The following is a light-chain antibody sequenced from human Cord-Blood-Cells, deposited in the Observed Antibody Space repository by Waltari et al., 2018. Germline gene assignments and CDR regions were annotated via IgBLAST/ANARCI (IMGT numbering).Light chain of an antibody. Sequence: EIVMTQYPATLSVSPGERATLSCRASQSVSSNLAWYQQKPGQAPRLLIYGASTKATGIPAMFSGSESGTEFTLTISSLQSEDFAVYYCQQYNNWWTFGQGTKVEIK. V-gene: IGKV3-15*01. CDR2: GAS. CDR1: QSVSSN. J-gene: IGKJ1*01. CDR3: QQYNNWWT.